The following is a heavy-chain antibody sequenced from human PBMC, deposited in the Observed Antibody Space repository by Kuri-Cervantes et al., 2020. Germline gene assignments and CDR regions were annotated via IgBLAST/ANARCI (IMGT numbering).Heavy chain of an antibody. J-gene: IGHJ6*03. CDR1: GGSISSYY. CDR3: ARVVGYSSSWTIDYYYYMDV. V-gene: IGHV4-59*01. D-gene: IGHD6-13*01. Sequence: SETLSLTCTVSGGSISSYYWSWIRQPPGKGLEWIGYIYYSGSTNYNPSLKSRVTISVDTSKNQFSLKLSSVTAADTAVYYCARVVGYSSSWTIDYYYYMDVWGKGTTVTVSS. CDR2: IYYSGST.